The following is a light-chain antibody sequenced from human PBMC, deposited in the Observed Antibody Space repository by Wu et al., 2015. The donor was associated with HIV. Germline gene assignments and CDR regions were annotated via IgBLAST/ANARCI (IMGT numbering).Light chain of an antibody. Sequence: VSSREDATLSCRASQSVTQQLSLGTSRNLATAPRLLIYGASTRATGIPARFSGSGSGTEFTLTISSLQSEDFAVYYCQQYNNWPLGTFGQGTKVGIK. J-gene: IGKJ1*01. V-gene: IGKV3-15*01. CDR1: QSVTQQ. CDR3: QQYNNWPLGT. CDR2: GAS.